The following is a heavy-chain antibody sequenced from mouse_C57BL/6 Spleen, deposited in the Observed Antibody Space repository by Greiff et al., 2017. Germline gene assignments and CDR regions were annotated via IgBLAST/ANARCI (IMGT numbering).Heavy chain of an antibody. CDR2: IDPEDGDT. CDR1: GFNIKDYY. CDR3: TFYYDYPWFAY. D-gene: IGHD2-4*01. Sequence: EVKLMESGAELVRPGASVKLSCTASGFNIKDYYMHWVKQRPEQGLEWIGRIDPEDGDTDYSPKFKGKATMTADTSSITAYLQLSSLTSEDTAVYYCTFYYDYPWFAYWGQGTLVTVSA. J-gene: IGHJ3*01. V-gene: IGHV14-1*01.